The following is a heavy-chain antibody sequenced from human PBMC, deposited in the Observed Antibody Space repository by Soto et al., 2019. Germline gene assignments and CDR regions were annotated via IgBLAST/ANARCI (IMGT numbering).Heavy chain of an antibody. V-gene: IGHV3-30*18. J-gene: IGHJ4*02. D-gene: IGHD3-22*01. Sequence: GGSLRLSCAASGFTFSAYDMHWVRQAPGKGLEWVAIISNDGTNKDYADSVKGRFTISRDNSKNTQYLQMSSLRADDTAVYYYVKGEYYYDSSGYYPFDYWGQGTLVTVSS. CDR2: ISNDGTNK. CDR1: GFTFSAYD. CDR3: VKGEYYYDSSGYYPFDY.